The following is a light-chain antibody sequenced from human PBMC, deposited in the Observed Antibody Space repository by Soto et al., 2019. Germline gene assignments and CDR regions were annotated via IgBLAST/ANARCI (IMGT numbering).Light chain of an antibody. CDR1: QSVSSNY. CDR3: HQYGSSPRT. Sequence: EIVLTQSPDTLSLSPGERATLSCRASQSVSSNYLAWFQQKPGQAPRLLIYGASSRATGVPDRFSGSGSGTDFTLTIGRLEPEDFAVYYCHQYGSSPRTFGQGTKVDIK. V-gene: IGKV3-20*01. J-gene: IGKJ1*01. CDR2: GAS.